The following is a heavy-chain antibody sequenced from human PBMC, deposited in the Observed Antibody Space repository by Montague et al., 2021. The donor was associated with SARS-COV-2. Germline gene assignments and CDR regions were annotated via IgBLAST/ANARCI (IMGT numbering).Heavy chain of an antibody. Sequence: PALVKPTQTLTLTCTFSGFSLSTSGMCMTWIRQPPGKALEWLARIDWDGDKYYNTSLKSRLTIYKDTSKNLVVLTMTNMDPVDTATYYCARGPSDTYYYNGMDVWGRGTTVTVSS. CDR1: GFSLSTSGMC. CDR2: IDWDGDK. J-gene: IGHJ6*02. CDR3: ARGPSDTYYYNGMDV. V-gene: IGHV2-70*11.